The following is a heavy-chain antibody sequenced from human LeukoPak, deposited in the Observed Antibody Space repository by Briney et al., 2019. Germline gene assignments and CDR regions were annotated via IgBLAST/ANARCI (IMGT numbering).Heavy chain of an antibody. V-gene: IGHV4-38-2*02. Sequence: SETLSLTCTVSGYSISSGYYWGWIRQPPGKGLEWIGSIYHSGSTYYNPSLKSRVTISVDTSKNQFSLKLSSVTAADTAVYYCARVPHCTSTSCYVGGYHMDVWGKGTTVTVSS. CDR1: GYSISSGYY. CDR2: IYHSGST. J-gene: IGHJ6*03. CDR3: ARVPHCTSTSCYVGGYHMDV. D-gene: IGHD2-2*01.